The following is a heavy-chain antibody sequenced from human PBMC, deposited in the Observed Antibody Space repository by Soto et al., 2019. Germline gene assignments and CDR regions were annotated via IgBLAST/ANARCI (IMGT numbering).Heavy chain of an antibody. J-gene: IGHJ6*02. CDR1: GYSFTSYW. CDR3: ASSVCGGDCYSPSYYYYGMDV. D-gene: IGHD2-21*02. Sequence: LGESLKISCKGSGYSFTSYWISWVRQMPGKGLEWMGRIDPSDSYTNYSPSFQGHVTISADKSISTAYLQWSSLKASDTAMYYCASSVCGGDCYSPSYYYYGMDVWGQGTTVTVSS. CDR2: IDPSDSYT. V-gene: IGHV5-10-1*01.